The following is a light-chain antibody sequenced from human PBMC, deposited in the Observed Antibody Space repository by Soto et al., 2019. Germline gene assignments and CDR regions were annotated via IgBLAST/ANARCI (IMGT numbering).Light chain of an antibody. CDR1: SSNIGAGYD. CDR3: QSYDSRLSGSV. V-gene: IGLV1-40*01. Sequence: QSVLTQPPSVSGAPGQRVTISCTGSSSNIGAGYDVHWYQQLPGTAPILLIYVNSNRPSGVPDRFSGSKSGTSASLAITGLQAEDEADYYCQSYDSRLSGSVFGGGTKLTVL. CDR2: VNS. J-gene: IGLJ2*01.